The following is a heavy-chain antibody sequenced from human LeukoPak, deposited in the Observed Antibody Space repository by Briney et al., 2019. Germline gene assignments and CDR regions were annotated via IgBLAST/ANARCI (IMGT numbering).Heavy chain of an antibody. J-gene: IGHJ4*02. CDR3: ARERRDGYNWYNADFDY. CDR1: GFTFSSYG. Sequence: GGSLRLSCAASGFTFSSYGMHWVRQAPGKGLEWVAFIRYDGSNKYYADSVKGRFTISRDNSKNTLYLQMNSLRAEDTAVYYCARERRDGYNWYNADFDYWGQGTLVTVSS. CDR2: IRYDGSNK. V-gene: IGHV3-30*02. D-gene: IGHD5-24*01.